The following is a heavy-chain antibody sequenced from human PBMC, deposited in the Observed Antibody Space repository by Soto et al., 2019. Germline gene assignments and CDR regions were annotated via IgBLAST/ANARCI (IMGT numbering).Heavy chain of an antibody. CDR2: ISSSGSTI. CDR3: ARVGNDFWSGYPEYYFDY. D-gene: IGHD3-3*01. Sequence: LRLSCAASGFTFSDYYMSWIRQAPGKGLEWVSYISSSGSTIYYADSVKGRFTISRDNAKNPLYLQMNSLRAEDTAVYYCARVGNDFWSGYPEYYFDYWGQGTLVTVSS. CDR1: GFTFSDYY. V-gene: IGHV3-11*01. J-gene: IGHJ4*02.